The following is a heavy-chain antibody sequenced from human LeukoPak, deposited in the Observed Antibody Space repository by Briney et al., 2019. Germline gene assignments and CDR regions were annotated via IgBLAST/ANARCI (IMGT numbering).Heavy chain of an antibody. CDR3: AKGHYYDSSGYYYFGY. CDR1: GFTFSSYA. Sequence: PGGSLRLSCAASGFTFSSYAMSWVRQAPGKGLEWVSAISGSGGSTYYADSVKGRFTISRDNSKNTLYLQMNSLRAEDTAVYYCAKGHYYDSSGYYYFGYWGQGTLVTVSS. D-gene: IGHD3-22*01. J-gene: IGHJ4*02. CDR2: ISGSGGST. V-gene: IGHV3-23*01.